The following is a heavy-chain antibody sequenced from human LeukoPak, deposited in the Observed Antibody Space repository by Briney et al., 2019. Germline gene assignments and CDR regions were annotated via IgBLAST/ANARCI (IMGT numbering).Heavy chain of an antibody. Sequence: ASVKVSCEASGYTFTGYYMHWVRQAPGQGLVWMGWINPNSGGTNYAQKFQGRVTMTRDTSISTAYMELSRLRSDDTAVYYCATGGYCSSTSCYCQSRLSWFDPWGQGTLVTVYS. CDR1: GYTFTGYY. D-gene: IGHD2-2*01. CDR3: ATGGYCSSTSCYCQSRLSWFDP. V-gene: IGHV1-2*02. J-gene: IGHJ5*02. CDR2: INPNSGGT.